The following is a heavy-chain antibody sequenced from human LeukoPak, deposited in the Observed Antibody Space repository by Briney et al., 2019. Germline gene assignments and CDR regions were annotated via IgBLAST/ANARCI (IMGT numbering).Heavy chain of an antibody. J-gene: IGHJ4*02. CDR1: GFTFSSYW. CDR3: ARDSGYGSGSLGSDY. D-gene: IGHD3-10*01. V-gene: IGHV3-7*01. CDR2: IKQDGSDK. Sequence: PGGSLRLSCAASGFTFSSYWMSWVRQAPGKGLEGVADIKQDGSDKYYLDSVKGRFTPSRDNAKNSLYLQMNSLRAEDTAVYYCARDSGYGSGSLGSDYWGQGTLVTVSS.